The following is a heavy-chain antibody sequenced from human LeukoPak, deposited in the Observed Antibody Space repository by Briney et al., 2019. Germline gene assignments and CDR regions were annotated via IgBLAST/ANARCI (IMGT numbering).Heavy chain of an antibody. CDR3: AKDGGGYSYGYFDY. D-gene: IGHD5-18*01. CDR2: ISWNSGSI. Sequence: PGGSLRLSCAASGFTFDDYAMHWVRQAPGKGLEWVSGISWNSGSIGYADSVKGRFTISRDNAKNSLYLQMNSLRAEDTALYYCAKDGGGYSYGYFDYGGQGTLVTVSS. J-gene: IGHJ4*02. CDR1: GFTFDDYA. V-gene: IGHV3-9*01.